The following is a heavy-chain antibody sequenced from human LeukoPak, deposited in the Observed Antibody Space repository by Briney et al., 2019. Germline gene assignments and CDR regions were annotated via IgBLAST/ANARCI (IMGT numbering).Heavy chain of an antibody. CDR2: ISGSGGST. D-gene: IGHD3-10*01. CDR3: AKDRAAVDPPTMVRGVIILGWFDP. J-gene: IGHJ5*02. CDR1: GFTSSSYA. Sequence: GGSLRLSCAASGFTSSSYAMSWVRQAPGKGLEWVSAISGSGGSTYYADSVKGRFTISRDNSKNTLYLQMNSLRAEDTAVYYCAKDRAAVDPPTMVRGVIILGWFDPWGLGTLVTVSS. V-gene: IGHV3-23*01.